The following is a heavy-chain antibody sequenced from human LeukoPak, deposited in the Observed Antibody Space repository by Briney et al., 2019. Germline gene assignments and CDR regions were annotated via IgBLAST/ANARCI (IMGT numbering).Heavy chain of an antibody. D-gene: IGHD2-15*01. CDR2: IYYSGST. V-gene: IGHV4-59*12. CDR1: GGSISSYY. Sequence: SETLSLTCTVSGGSISSYYWSWIRQPPGKGLEWIGYIYYSGSTNYNPSLKSRVTISVDTSKNQFSLQLNSVTPDDTAVYYCAREFCSGGICSPNDPFDSWGQGTLVTVSS. CDR3: AREFCSGGICSPNDPFDS. J-gene: IGHJ5*01.